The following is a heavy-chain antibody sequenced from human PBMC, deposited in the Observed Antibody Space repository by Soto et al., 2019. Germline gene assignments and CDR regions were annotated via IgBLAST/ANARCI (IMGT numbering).Heavy chain of an antibody. CDR3: ARGRKRGYSYGSFPYYFDY. J-gene: IGHJ4*02. D-gene: IGHD5-18*01. Sequence: SETLSLSCAVYGGSFSGYYWSWIRQPPGKGLEWIGEINHSGSTNYNPSLKSRVTISVDTSKNQLSLKLSSVTAADTAVYYCARGRKRGYSYGSFPYYFDYWGQGTLVTVSS. V-gene: IGHV4-34*01. CDR1: GGSFSGYY. CDR2: INHSGST.